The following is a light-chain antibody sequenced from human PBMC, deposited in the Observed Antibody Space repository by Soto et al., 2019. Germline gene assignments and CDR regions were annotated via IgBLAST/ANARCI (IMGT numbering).Light chain of an antibody. CDR1: QSITTN. CDR2: GAS. CDR3: QKYNDWHPKRT. Sequence: EVVMTQSPVTLSVSPGERATLSCRASQSITTNLAWYQQKPGQAPRHLIYGASTRATGVPARFSGNGSGTQFSITVNRLSSENFALYYCQKYNDWHPKRTFGQGTRVDFK. V-gene: IGKV3-15*01. J-gene: IGKJ1*01.